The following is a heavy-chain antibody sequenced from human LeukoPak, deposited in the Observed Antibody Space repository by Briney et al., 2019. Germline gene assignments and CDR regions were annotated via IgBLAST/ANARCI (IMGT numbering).Heavy chain of an antibody. CDR1: GYSISSGYY. J-gene: IGHJ4*02. CDR3: ARGVEQWPIDY. V-gene: IGHV4-38-2*02. CDR2: IYHSGST. D-gene: IGHD6-19*01. Sequence: PSETLSLTCTVSGYSISSGYYWGWIRQPPGKGLEWIGYIYHSGSTYYNPSLKSRVTISVDRSKNQFSLKLSSVTAADTAVYYCARGVEQWPIDYWGQGTLVTVSS.